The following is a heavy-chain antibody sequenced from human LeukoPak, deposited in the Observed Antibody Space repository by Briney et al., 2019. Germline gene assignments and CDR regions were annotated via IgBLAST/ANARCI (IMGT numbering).Heavy chain of an antibody. J-gene: IGHJ4*02. CDR1: GGSFSGYY. V-gene: IGHV4-34*01. CDR3: AREQISGWYDY. Sequence: SETLSLTCAVYGGSFSGYYWSWIRQPPGKGLEWIGEINHSGSTNYNPSLKSRVTISVDTSKNQFSLKLSSVTAADTAVYYCAREQISGWYDYWGQGTLVTVSS. CDR2: INHSGST. D-gene: IGHD6-19*01.